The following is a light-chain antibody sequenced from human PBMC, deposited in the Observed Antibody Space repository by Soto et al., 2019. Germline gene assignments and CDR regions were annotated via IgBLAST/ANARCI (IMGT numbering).Light chain of an antibody. CDR2: DAS. J-gene: IGKJ1*01. CDR1: QSVSSY. Sequence: IVLTQSPATLSLSVGERATISGGASQSVSSYLALYQQKPGQTPRLLIHDASNRATGIPARFRGSWSGTDFTLTISSLEPEDFEVYYCQQDLKSPWTVGQGTKVDIK. V-gene: IGKV3-11*01. CDR3: QQDLKSPWT.